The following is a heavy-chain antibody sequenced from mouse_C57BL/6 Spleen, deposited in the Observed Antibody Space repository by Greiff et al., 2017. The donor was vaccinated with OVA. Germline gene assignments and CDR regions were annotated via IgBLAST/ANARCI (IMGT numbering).Heavy chain of an antibody. CDR3: ASLMITTTYYAMDY. V-gene: IGHV2-2*01. J-gene: IGHJ4*01. D-gene: IGHD2-4*01. CDR1: GFSLTSYG. Sequence: VQLQESGPGLVQPSQSLSITCTVSGFSLTSYGVHWVRQSPGKGLEWLGVIWSGGSTDYNAAFISRLSISKDNSKSQVFFKMNSLQADDTAIYYCASLMITTTYYAMDYGGQGTSVTVSS. CDR2: IWSGGST.